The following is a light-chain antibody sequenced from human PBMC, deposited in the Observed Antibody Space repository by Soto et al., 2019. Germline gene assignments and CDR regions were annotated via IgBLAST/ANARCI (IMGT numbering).Light chain of an antibody. CDR2: DAS. V-gene: IGKV3-11*01. CDR3: QQRSNWPT. J-gene: IGKJ4*01. Sequence: EIVLTQSPATLSLSPGERATLSYRASQRVSSYLAWYQQKPGQAPRLLIYDASNRATGIPARFSGSGSGTDFTLTISSLEPEDFAVYYCQQRSNWPTFGGGTKVEIK. CDR1: QRVSSY.